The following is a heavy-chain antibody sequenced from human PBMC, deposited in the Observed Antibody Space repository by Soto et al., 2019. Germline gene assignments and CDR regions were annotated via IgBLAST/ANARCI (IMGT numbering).Heavy chain of an antibody. CDR2: ISAYNGNT. CDR1: GYTFTSYG. D-gene: IGHD6-13*01. CDR3: ARDVSGLNSSSWWDYYYGMDV. Sequence: ASVKVSCKASGYTFTSYGISWVRQAPGQGLEWMGWISAYNGNTNYAQKLQGRVTMTTDTSTSTAYMELRSLRSDDTAVYYCARDVSGLNSSSWWDYYYGMDVWGQGTTVTVSS. V-gene: IGHV1-18*01. J-gene: IGHJ6*02.